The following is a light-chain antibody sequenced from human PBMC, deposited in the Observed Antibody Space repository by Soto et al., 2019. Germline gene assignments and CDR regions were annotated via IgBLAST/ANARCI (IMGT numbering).Light chain of an antibody. Sequence: QSVLTQPPSVSGAPGQRVTISCTGSSSNIGAGYGVHWYQQVPGTAPKLLIYGNINRPSGVYDRFSGSKSGTSASLAITGLQADDEADYYCQSYDSSLTVVFGGGTKLTVL. CDR2: GNI. CDR1: SSNIGAGYG. CDR3: QSYDSSLTVV. V-gene: IGLV1-40*01. J-gene: IGLJ2*01.